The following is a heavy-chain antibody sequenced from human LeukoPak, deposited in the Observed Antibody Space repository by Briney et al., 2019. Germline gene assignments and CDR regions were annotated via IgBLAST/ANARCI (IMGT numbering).Heavy chain of an antibody. J-gene: IGHJ4*02. Sequence: SETLSLTCTVSGGSISSSSYYWGWIRQPPGKGLEWIGSIHYSGSTYYNPSLKSRVTISVDTSKKQFSLKLSSVTAADTAVYYCARAPAGGSGSYYDYWGQGTLVTVSS. D-gene: IGHD3-10*01. CDR3: ARAPAGGSGSYYDY. CDR2: IHYSGST. CDR1: GGSISSSSYY. V-gene: IGHV4-39*07.